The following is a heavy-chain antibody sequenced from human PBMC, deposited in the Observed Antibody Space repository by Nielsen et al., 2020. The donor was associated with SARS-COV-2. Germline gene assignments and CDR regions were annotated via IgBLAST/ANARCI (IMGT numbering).Heavy chain of an antibody. J-gene: IGHJ6*02. Sequence: GGPLRLSCAASGFTFSSYWMSWVRQAPGKGLAWVANIKQDGSEKYYVDSVKGRFTISRDNAKNSLYLQMNILRAEDTAVYYCARDLYSGYDPYYYYGMDVWGQGTTVTVSS. D-gene: IGHD5-12*01. CDR1: GFTFSSYW. CDR3: ARDLYSGYDPYYYYGMDV. CDR2: IKQDGSEK. V-gene: IGHV3-7*01.